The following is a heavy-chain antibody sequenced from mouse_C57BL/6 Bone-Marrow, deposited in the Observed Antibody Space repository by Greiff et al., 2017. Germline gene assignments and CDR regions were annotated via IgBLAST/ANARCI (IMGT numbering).Heavy chain of an antibody. J-gene: IGHJ1*03. CDR3: ARHYDGSSYSD. CDR2: IYPGHSDT. CDR1: GYTFTSYW. Sequence: EVKLMESGTVLARPGASVKMSCKTSGYTFTSYWMHWVKQRPGQGLEWIGAIYPGHSDTSYNQKFKGKANLTAVTSASTAYMERSSLTNEDSAVYDCARHYDGSSYSDWGTGTTVTVSS. V-gene: IGHV1-5*01. D-gene: IGHD1-1*01.